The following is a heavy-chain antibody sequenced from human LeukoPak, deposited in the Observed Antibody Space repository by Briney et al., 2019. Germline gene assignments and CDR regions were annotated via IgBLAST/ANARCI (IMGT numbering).Heavy chain of an antibody. CDR2: INPNSGGT. Sequence: GASVKVSCKASGYIFTGYYMHWVRQAPGQGLEWMGWINPNSGGTNYAQKFQGRVTMTRDTSISTAYMELSRLRSDDTAVYYCARAERCSSTSCYKPYYYGMDVWGQGTTVTVSS. V-gene: IGHV1-2*02. CDR3: ARAERCSSTSCYKPYYYGMDV. CDR1: GYIFTGYY. D-gene: IGHD2-2*02. J-gene: IGHJ6*02.